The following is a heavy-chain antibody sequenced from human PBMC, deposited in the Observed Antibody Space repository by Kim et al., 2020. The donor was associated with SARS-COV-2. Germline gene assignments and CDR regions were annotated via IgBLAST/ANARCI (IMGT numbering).Heavy chain of an antibody. CDR2: IYYSGST. J-gene: IGHJ5*02. V-gene: IGHV4-39*07. CDR1: GGSISSSSYY. D-gene: IGHD3-16*01. CDR3: AKVAWDYGVEDWFDP. Sequence: SETLSLTCTVSGGSISSSSYYWGWIRQPPGKGLEWIGSIYYSGSTYYNPSLKSRVTISVDTSKNQFSLKLSSVTAADTAVYYCAKVAWDYGVEDWFDPWGQGTLVTVSS.